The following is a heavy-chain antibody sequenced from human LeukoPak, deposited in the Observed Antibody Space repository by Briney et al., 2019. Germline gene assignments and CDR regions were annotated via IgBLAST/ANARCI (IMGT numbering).Heavy chain of an antibody. CDR3: ARAQRYLLLFDP. CDR1: GGSISSGDYY. D-gene: IGHD3-16*02. J-gene: IGHJ5*02. CDR2: IYYRGST. Sequence: PSETLSLTCTVSGGSISSGDYYWSWIRQPPGKGLEWIGYIYYRGSTYYNPSLKSRVTIPVDTSKNQFSLKLSSVTAADTAVYYCARAQRYLLLFDPWGQGTLVTVSS. V-gene: IGHV4-30-4*01.